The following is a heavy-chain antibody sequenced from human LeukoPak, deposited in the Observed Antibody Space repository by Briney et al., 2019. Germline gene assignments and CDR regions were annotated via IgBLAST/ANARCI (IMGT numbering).Heavy chain of an antibody. CDR2: INPNTGGT. D-gene: IGHD2-2*01. Sequence: GASVKVSCKASGYTFIGYYLHWVRQAPGQGLEWMGWINPNTGGTNYAQKFQGRVTMTRDTSISTAYMEVTRLRSDDTAVYYCARALVPAAQRLSSWGQGTLVTVSS. V-gene: IGHV1-2*02. J-gene: IGHJ5*02. CDR3: ARALVPAAQRLSS. CDR1: GYTFIGYY.